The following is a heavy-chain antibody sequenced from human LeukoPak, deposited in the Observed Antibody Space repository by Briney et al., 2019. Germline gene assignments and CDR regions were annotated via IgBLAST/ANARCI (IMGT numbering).Heavy chain of an antibody. Sequence: PGGSLRLSCAASGFNFSSFGVNWVRQGPGKGLEWVSGISFIISTWSADSVKGRFTNSRDNSKNTVYLQMNSLRDDDTAVYYCAKGTSSLNYDAFDIWGQGTLVTVSS. D-gene: IGHD6-19*01. CDR2: ISFIIST. V-gene: IGHV3-23*01. CDR1: GFNFSSFG. J-gene: IGHJ3*02. CDR3: AKGTSSLNYDAFDI.